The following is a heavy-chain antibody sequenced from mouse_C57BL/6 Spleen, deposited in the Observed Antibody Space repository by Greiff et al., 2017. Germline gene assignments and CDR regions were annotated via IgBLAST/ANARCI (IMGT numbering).Heavy chain of an antibody. D-gene: IGHD2-1*01. Sequence: QVQLQQPGAELVKPGASVKLSCKASGYTFTSYWMHWVKQRPGQGLEWIGMIHPNRGSTNYNEKFKSKATLTVDKSSSTAYMQLSSLTSEDSAVYYCAFYYGNSTGAMDYWGQGTSVTVSS. V-gene: IGHV1-64*01. CDR3: AFYYGNSTGAMDY. CDR2: IHPNRGST. J-gene: IGHJ4*01. CDR1: GYTFTSYW.